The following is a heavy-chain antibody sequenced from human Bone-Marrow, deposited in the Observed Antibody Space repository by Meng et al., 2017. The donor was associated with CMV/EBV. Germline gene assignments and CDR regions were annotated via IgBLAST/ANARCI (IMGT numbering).Heavy chain of an antibody. D-gene: IGHD3-10*01. CDR3: ARAPGERRFSFGY. CDR2: TYYTSKWYS. V-gene: IGHV6-1*01. J-gene: IGHJ4*02. CDR1: GDSVSSNSAA. Sequence: SEPLSLTCAISGDSVSSNSAAWNWIRQSPSRGLEWLGRTYYTSKWYSDYAVSVKSRITINPDTSKNQFSLQLNSVTPEDTAVYYCARAPGERRFSFGYWGQGTLVTVSS.